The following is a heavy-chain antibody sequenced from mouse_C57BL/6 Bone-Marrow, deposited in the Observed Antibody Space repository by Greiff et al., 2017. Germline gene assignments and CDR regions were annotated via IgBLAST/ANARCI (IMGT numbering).Heavy chain of an antibody. CDR2: IDPETGGT. J-gene: IGHJ2*01. Sequence: VQLQQSGAELVRPGASVTLSCKASCYTFTDYEMHWVKQTPVHGLEWIGAIDPETGGTAYNQKFKGKAILTADKSSSTAYMELRSLTSEDSAVYYCTRPGSSFYYFDYWGQGTTLTVSS. CDR1: CYTFTDYE. CDR3: TRPGSSFYYFDY. D-gene: IGHD1-1*01. V-gene: IGHV1-15*01.